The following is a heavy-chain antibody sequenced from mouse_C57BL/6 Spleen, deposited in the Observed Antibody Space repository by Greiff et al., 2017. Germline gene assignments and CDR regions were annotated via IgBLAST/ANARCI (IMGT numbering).Heavy chain of an antibody. CDR2: IWSGGST. CDR3: AKGGMDY. CDR1: GFSLTSYG. J-gene: IGHJ4*01. V-gene: IGHV2-4*01. Sequence: QVHVKQSGPGLVQPSQSLSITCTVSGFSLTSYGVHWVRQPPGKGLEWLGVIWSGGSTDYNAAFISRRSISKDNSKSQVVFRRNSLQADDTDIYYCAKGGMDYWGQGTSVTVAS.